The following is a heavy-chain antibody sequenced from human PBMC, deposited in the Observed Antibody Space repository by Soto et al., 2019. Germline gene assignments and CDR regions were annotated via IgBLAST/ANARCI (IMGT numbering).Heavy chain of an antibody. D-gene: IGHD3-22*01. CDR2: ISRSGRGSA. J-gene: IGHJ4*02. Sequence: EVQLLESGGALVQPGGSLRLSCAASGFTFNSYVMTWVRKAPGEGLEWVPSISRSGRGSAYYADSVKGRFTISRENSENTLFLQMNNLRDEGTALYYCARGRYLDSSDYWVANLPFDHWGLGTLVTVSS. CDR3: ARGRYLDSSDYWVANLPFDH. V-gene: IGHV3-23*01. CDR1: GFTFNSYV.